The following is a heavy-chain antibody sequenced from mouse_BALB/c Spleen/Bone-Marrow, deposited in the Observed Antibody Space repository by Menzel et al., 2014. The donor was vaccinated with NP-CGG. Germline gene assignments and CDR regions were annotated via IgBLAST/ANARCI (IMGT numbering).Heavy chain of an antibody. V-gene: IGHV5-9-2*01. D-gene: IGHD2-4*01. CDR1: GFTFNSYG. CDR2: IWGGGSYT. Sequence: EVMLVESGGGLVKPSGSLKLSCAVSGFTFNSYGMPWVRQTPEKRLEWVATIWGGGSYTFYPDSVKGRFTICKDNAKNNLFLKMSSLKSEDTALYYCARHAYYDQTEVSFVYWGQGTLVTVSA. J-gene: IGHJ3*01. CDR3: ARHAYYDQTEVSFVY.